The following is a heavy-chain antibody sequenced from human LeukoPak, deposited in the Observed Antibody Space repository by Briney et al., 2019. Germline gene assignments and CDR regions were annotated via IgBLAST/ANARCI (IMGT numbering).Heavy chain of an antibody. J-gene: IGHJ3*02. V-gene: IGHV4-34*01. Sequence: GSLRLSCAASGFTFSSYGMSWIRQPPGKGLEWIGEINHSGSTKYNPSLKSRVTISIDTSKNQLSLKLSSVTAADTAVYSCVRHVARAFDIWGQGTKVTVSS. CDR1: GFTFSSYG. CDR3: VRHVARAFDI. CDR2: INHSGST.